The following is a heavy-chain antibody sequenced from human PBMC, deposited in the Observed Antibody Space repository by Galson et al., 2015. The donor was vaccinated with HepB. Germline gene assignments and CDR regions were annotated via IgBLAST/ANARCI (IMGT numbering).Heavy chain of an antibody. CDR3: AREAEHCGGDCFYDS. J-gene: IGHJ4*02. D-gene: IGHD2-21*02. V-gene: IGHV6-1*01. CDR1: GDSVSSSSAA. CDR2: TYYRSKWYA. Sequence: CAISGDSVSSSSAAWNWIRQSPSRGLEWLGRTYYRSKWYADYALPVKSRITIAPDTSKNHFSLQLNSVTHADAAVYYCAREAEHCGGDCFYDSWGQGILVTVSS.